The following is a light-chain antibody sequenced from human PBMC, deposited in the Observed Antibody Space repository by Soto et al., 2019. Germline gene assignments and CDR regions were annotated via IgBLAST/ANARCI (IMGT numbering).Light chain of an antibody. J-gene: IGKJ2*01. CDR2: DAS. CDR3: QHDYKPPSIP. Sequence: DIQMTQSPSSLSASVGDRVTITCKASQDSSNYLNWDQQKPGKAHKLLIYDASNWETGVPSRFSGSESGTDFNFTISRLQTEDIATYHCQHDYKPPSIPIGQGTELAIK. CDR1: QDSSNY. V-gene: IGKV1-33*01.